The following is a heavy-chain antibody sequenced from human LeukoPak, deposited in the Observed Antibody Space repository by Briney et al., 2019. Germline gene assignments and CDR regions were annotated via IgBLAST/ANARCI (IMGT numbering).Heavy chain of an antibody. V-gene: IGHV1-2*02. CDR2: INPNSGDT. CDR1: GYTFTAYY. CDR3: AREYYFDNSGYYGVGDY. J-gene: IGHJ4*02. D-gene: IGHD3-22*01. Sequence: GASVKVSCKASGYTFTAYYMHWVRQAPGQGLEWMGWINPNSGDTHYAQKFQDRVTMTRDTSISTAYMELSRLRSDDTAVYYCAREYYFDNSGYYGVGDYWGQGTLVTVSS.